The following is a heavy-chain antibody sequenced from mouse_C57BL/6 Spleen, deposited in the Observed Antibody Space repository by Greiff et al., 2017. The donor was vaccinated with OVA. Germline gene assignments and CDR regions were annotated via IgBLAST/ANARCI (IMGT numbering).Heavy chain of an antibody. J-gene: IGHJ4*01. V-gene: IGHV5-4*01. CDR3: ARGGITTVVAYYYAMDY. CDR2: ISDGGSYT. CDR1: GFTFSSYA. D-gene: IGHD1-1*01. Sequence: EVQLKESGGGLVKPGGSLKLSCAASGFTFSSYAMSWVRQTPEKRLEWVATISDGGSYTYYPDNVKGRFTISRDNAKNNLYLQMSHLKSEDTAMYYCARGGITTVVAYYYAMDYWGQGTSVTVSS.